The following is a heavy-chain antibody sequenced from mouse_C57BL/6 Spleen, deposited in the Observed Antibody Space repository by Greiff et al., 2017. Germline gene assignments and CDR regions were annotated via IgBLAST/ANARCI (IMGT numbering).Heavy chain of an antibody. V-gene: IGHV1-61*01. CDR3: AICRYYDFAY. D-gene: IGHD2-4*01. CDR2: IYPSDSET. Sequence: QVQLQQPGAELVRPGSSVKLSCKASGYTFTSYWMDWVKQRPGQGLEWIGNIYPSDSETNYNQKFKDKATLTVDKSSRPAYMQLSSLTSEDSAVYDCAICRYYDFAYGGQGTLVTVSA. CDR1: GYTFTSYW. J-gene: IGHJ3*01.